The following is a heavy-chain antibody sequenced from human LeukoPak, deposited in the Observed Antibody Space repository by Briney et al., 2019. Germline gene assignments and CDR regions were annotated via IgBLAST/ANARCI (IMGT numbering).Heavy chain of an antibody. D-gene: IGHD6-13*01. V-gene: IGHV4-38-2*01. CDR1: GYSISSGYY. CDR2: IYHSGST. CDR3: ARHPLGSSWYEGAFDI. Sequence: SETLSLTCAVSGYSISSGYYWGWIRQPPGKGRGWIGSIYHSGSTYYNPSLKSRVTISVDTSKNQFSLKLSSVTAADTAVYYCARHPLGSSWYEGAFDIWGQGTMVTVSS. J-gene: IGHJ3*02.